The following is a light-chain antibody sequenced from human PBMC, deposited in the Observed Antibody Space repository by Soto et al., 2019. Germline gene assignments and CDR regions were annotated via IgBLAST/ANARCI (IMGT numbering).Light chain of an antibody. CDR3: SSYASTSLYV. CDR2: EVS. CDR1: SSEVGSYKR. V-gene: IGLV2-18*02. J-gene: IGLJ1*01. Sequence: QSALTPPPSVSGSPGQSVTITCTGTSSEVGSYKRVSWYQQPPGTAPRLMIYEVSNRPAGVPDRCSGSKSGNTASLTISGLQAEDEADYYCSSYASTSLYVFGTGTKLTVL.